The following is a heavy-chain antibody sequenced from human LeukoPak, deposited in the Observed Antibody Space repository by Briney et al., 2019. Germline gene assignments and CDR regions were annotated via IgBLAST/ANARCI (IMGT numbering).Heavy chain of an antibody. CDR2: IYYSGST. CDR3: ERQKLGRTNQTFDH. Sequence: SETLSLTCTVSGGSISSSSYYWGWIRQPPGKGLEWIGSIYYSGSTYYNPSLKSRVTISVDTSKNQFSLKLSSVTAADTAVYYCERQKLGRTNQTFDHWGQGTLVTVSS. D-gene: IGHD1/OR15-1a*01. J-gene: IGHJ4*02. CDR1: GGSISSSSYY. V-gene: IGHV4-39*01.